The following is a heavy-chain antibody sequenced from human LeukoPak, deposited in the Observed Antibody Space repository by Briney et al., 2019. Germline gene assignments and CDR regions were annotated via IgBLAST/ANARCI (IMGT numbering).Heavy chain of an antibody. Sequence: PSETLSLTCTVSGRSISRYYWSWIRQPPGRGLEWIGYIYYSGTTNYNPSLKSRVTISVDTSKNQFSLKLTSVTAADTAVYYCARHLFYYYMDVWGKGTTVTVSS. CDR2: IYYSGTT. CDR1: GRSISRYY. J-gene: IGHJ6*03. V-gene: IGHV4-59*08. CDR3: ARHLFYYYMDV.